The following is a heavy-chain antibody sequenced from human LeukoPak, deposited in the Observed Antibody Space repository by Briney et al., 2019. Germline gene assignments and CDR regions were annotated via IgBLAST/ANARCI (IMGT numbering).Heavy chain of an antibody. Sequence: GGSLRLSCAASGFTFTSYALSWVRQAPGKGLEWVSLISGSGVSTYYAESVKGRLTISRDNSKNTLYLQMNSLRAEDTAVYYCAKAVGSGWYEGNYFDYWGQGTPVTVSS. V-gene: IGHV3-23*01. D-gene: IGHD6-19*01. J-gene: IGHJ4*02. CDR1: GFTFTSYA. CDR3: AKAVGSGWYEGNYFDY. CDR2: ISGSGVST.